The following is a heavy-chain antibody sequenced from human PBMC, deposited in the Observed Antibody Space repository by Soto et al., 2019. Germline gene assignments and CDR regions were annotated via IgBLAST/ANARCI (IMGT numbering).Heavy chain of an antibody. D-gene: IGHD3-3*01. CDR2: IYYSGTS. CDR3: ARVQRRCLNSDY. CDR1: GGSISNSSYY. Sequence: SETLSLTCTVSGGSISNSSYYWGWVRQPPGKGLEWIGHIYYSGTSYSNPSLKGRVSLSVDTSKNQFSLKLNSVTAADTAVYFCARVQRRCLNSDYWGQGPPVTVSS. J-gene: IGHJ4*02. V-gene: IGHV4-39*01.